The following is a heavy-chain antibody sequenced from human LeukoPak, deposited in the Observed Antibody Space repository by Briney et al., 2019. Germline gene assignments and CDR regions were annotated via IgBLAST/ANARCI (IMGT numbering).Heavy chain of an antibody. CDR2: INPSGSST. V-gene: IGHV1-46*01. Sequence: VASVKVSCKASGYSFTSHYMHWVRQAPGQGLELLGLINPSGSSTLYAQKFQGRVTMTRDMSTSTDYMELSSLRSEDTAVYYCARDNSVEDTAWWFDPWGQGTLVTVSS. CDR1: GYSFTSHY. J-gene: IGHJ5*02. D-gene: IGHD4-23*01. CDR3: ARDNSVEDTAWWFDP.